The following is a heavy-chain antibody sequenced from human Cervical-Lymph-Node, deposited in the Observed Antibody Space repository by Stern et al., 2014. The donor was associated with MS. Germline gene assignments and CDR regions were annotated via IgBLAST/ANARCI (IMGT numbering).Heavy chain of an antibody. CDR2: ITYDGSKT. V-gene: IGHV3-30-3*01. J-gene: IGHJ6*02. CDR3: ARGSRGMDV. CDR1: GFTFSSYP. Sequence: VQLVESGGGVVQPGRSLRVSCAGSGFTFSSYPIYWVRQAHGKGLEWVGVITYDGSKTHYEDSVKGRFTLSRDNSKNTVSLQMNSLTTEDTAVYFCARGSRGMDVWGQGTTVTVSS. D-gene: IGHD3-10*01.